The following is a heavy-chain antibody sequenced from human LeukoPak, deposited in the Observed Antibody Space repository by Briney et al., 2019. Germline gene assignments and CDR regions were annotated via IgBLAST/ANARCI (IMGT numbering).Heavy chain of an antibody. CDR1: GGSISSGSYY. CDR2: IYTSGST. D-gene: IGHD3-10*01. Sequence: SETLSLTCTVSGGSISSGSYYWSWIRQPAGKGLEWIGRIYTSGSTNYNPSLKSRVTISVDTSKNQFSLKLSSVAAADTAVYYCARVSDYGSGSYYYYYYMDVWGKGTTVTVSS. J-gene: IGHJ6*03. CDR3: ARVSDYGSGSYYYYYYMDV. V-gene: IGHV4-61*02.